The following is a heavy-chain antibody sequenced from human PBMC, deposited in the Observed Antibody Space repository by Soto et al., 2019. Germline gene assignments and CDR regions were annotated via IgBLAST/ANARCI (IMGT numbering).Heavy chain of an antibody. Sequence: ASVKVSCKASGYTFTSYGISWVRQAPGQGREWMGWISAYNGNTNYAQKLQGRVTMTTDTSTSTAYMELRSLRSDDTAVYYCASVMFVTTRPTYAFDIWGQGTMVTV. CDR1: GYTFTSYG. CDR3: ASVMFVTTRPTYAFDI. V-gene: IGHV1-18*04. CDR2: ISAYNGNT. J-gene: IGHJ3*02. D-gene: IGHD4-4*01.